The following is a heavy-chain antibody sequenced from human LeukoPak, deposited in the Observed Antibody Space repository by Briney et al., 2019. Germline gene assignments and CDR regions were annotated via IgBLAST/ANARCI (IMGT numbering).Heavy chain of an antibody. D-gene: IGHD2-2*01. Sequence: PSETLSLTCTVSGGSISSYYWSWIRQPAGKGLEWIGRIYTSGSTNYNPSLKSRITFSLDTSENQFSLKLSSVTAADTAVYYCARGLYDSVGIPAAMRFDPWGQGILVTVSS. V-gene: IGHV4-4*07. CDR1: GGSISSYY. CDR3: ARGLYDSVGIPAAMRFDP. J-gene: IGHJ5*02. CDR2: IYTSGST.